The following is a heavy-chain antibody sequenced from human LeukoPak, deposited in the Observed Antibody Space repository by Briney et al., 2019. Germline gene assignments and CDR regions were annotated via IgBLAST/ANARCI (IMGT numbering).Heavy chain of an antibody. Sequence: GGSLRLSCAASGFTFSDYYMSWIRQAPGKGLEWVSYIGSSGSTIYYADSVKGRFTISRDNAKNSLYLQMNSLRAEDTAVYYCARDVGHYAYYFDYWGQGTLVTVSS. D-gene: IGHD4-17*01. V-gene: IGHV3-11*01. J-gene: IGHJ4*02. CDR1: GFTFSDYY. CDR2: IGSSGSTI. CDR3: ARDVGHYAYYFDY.